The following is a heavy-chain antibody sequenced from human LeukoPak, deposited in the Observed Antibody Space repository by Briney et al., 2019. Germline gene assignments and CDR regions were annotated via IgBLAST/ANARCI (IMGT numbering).Heavy chain of an antibody. Sequence: PSETLSLTCTVSGGSISSGDYYWSWIRQHPGKGLEWIGYIYNSGSTYYNPSLKSRVTISVDTSKNQFSLKLNSVTAADTAVYYCARTVSGAFDLWDQGRLVTVSS. CDR3: ARTVSGAFDL. J-gene: IGHJ3*01. V-gene: IGHV4-31*03. CDR1: GGSISSGDYY. D-gene: IGHD4-17*01. CDR2: IYNSGST.